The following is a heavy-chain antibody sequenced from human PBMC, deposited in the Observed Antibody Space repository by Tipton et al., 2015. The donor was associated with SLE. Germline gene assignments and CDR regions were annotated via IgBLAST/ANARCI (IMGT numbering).Heavy chain of an antibody. CDR2: ISHGGSA. CDR1: GGSLSGYY. J-gene: IGHJ4*02. V-gene: IGHV4-34*01. Sequence: TLSLTCAVYGGSLSGYYWSWIRQAPGQGLEWIGEISHGGSANHNPSLKSRVDISIDTSNNQFSLRLSSVTAADTAVYYCARGPLPYGSGSYFDDWGQGTLVTVSS. D-gene: IGHD3-10*01. CDR3: ARGPLPYGSGSYFDD.